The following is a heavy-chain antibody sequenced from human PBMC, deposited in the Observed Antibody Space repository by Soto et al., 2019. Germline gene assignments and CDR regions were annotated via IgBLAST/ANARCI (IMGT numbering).Heavy chain of an antibody. D-gene: IGHD3-16*02. CDR2: INSDGSST. CDR1: GFTFSSYW. V-gene: IGHV3-74*01. Sequence: GGSLRLSCAASGFTFSSYWMHWVRQAPGKGLVWVSRINSDGSSTSYADSVKGRFTISRDNAKNTLYLQMNSLRAEDTAVYYCARPLNFYDYIWGSYRHNYYYYYMDVWGKGTTVTVSS. J-gene: IGHJ6*03. CDR3: ARPLNFYDYIWGSYRHNYYYYYMDV.